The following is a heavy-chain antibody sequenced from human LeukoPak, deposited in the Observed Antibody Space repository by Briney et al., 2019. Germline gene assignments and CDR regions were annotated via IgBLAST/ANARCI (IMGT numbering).Heavy chain of an antibody. CDR2: INHSGST. D-gene: IGHD1-26*01. CDR1: GGSFSGYY. Sequence: SETLSLTCAVYGGSFSGYYWSWIRQPPGKGLEWIGEINHSGSTNYNPSLKSRVTISVDTSKNQFSLKLSSVTAADTAVYYCAGASPRGGANAFDIWGQGTMVTVSS. V-gene: IGHV4-34*01. CDR3: AGASPRGGANAFDI. J-gene: IGHJ3*02.